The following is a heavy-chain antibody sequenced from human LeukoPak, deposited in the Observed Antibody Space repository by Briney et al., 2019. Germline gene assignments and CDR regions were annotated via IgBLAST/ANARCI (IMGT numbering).Heavy chain of an antibody. CDR1: GYTFTGYY. CDR2: INPNSGGT. J-gene: IGHJ4*02. Sequence: VASVKVSCKASGYTFTGYYMHWVRQAPGQGLEWMGWINPNSGGTNYAQKFQGRVTMTRDTSISTAYMEPSRLRSDDTAVYYCARESARGPRGFDYWGQGTLVTVSS. V-gene: IGHV1-2*02. CDR3: ARESARGPRGFDY.